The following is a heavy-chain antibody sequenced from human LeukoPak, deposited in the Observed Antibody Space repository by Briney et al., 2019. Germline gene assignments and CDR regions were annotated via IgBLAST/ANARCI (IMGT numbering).Heavy chain of an antibody. CDR3: ARAFYSGRSYNWFDP. V-gene: IGHV4-4*07. D-gene: IGHD2/OR15-2a*01. J-gene: IGHJ5*02. Sequence: SETLSLTCTVSGGSTSSYYWSWIRQPAGKGLEWIGRIYTSGSTNYNPSLKSRVTMSVDTSKNLFSLKLSSVTAADTAVYYCARAFYSGRSYNWFDPWGQGTLVTVSS. CDR1: GGSTSSYY. CDR2: IYTSGST.